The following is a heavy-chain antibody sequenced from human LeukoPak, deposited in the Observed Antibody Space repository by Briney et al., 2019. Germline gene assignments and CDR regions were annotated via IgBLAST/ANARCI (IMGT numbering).Heavy chain of an antibody. Sequence: SQTLSLTCAISGDSFSSNSAAWNWIRQSPSRGLEWLGRTYYRSKWYNDYAVSVKSRMTVNPDTSKNQFSLQLNSVTPEDTAVYSCARERWLQQGSSYYGMDVWGQGTTVTVSS. CDR1: GDSFSSNSAA. CDR2: TYYRSKWYN. CDR3: ARERWLQQGSSYYGMDV. J-gene: IGHJ6*02. V-gene: IGHV6-1*01. D-gene: IGHD5-24*01.